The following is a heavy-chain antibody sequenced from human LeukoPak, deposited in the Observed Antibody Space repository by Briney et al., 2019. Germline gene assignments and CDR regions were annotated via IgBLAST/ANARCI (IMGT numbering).Heavy chain of an antibody. D-gene: IGHD4/OR15-4a*01. CDR2: INGNGITT. Sequence: GGSLRLSCVASGFTFSGYAMSWVRQPPGKGLEWVSAINGNGITTYYVDSVKGRFTISRDNSKNTLYLQMNGLRAEDTAVYYCANLDYGDYFDYWGQGTLVTVSS. V-gene: IGHV3-23*01. CDR1: GFTFSGYA. CDR3: ANLDYGDYFDY. J-gene: IGHJ4*02.